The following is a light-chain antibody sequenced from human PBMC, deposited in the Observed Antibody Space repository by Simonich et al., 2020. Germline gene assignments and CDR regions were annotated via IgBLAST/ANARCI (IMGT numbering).Light chain of an antibody. Sequence: QSALTQPASVSGSPGQSITISCTGTSSDVGSYNLVSWYQQHPGKAPKLMIYEGSKRPLGFSNRFSGSKSGNTASLTISGLQAEDEADYYCCSYAGSSTWVFGGGTKLTVL. CDR3: CSYAGSSTWV. CDR2: EGS. CDR1: SSDVGSYNL. J-gene: IGLJ3*02. V-gene: IGLV2-23*01.